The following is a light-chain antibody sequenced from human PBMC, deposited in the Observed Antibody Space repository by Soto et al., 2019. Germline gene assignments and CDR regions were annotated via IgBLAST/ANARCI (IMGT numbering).Light chain of an antibody. Sequence: QSALTQPASVSGAPGQRVTISCTGSSSNIGAGYDVHWYQQLPGTAPKLLIYGNSNRPSGVPDRFSGSKSGTSASLAITGLQAEDEADYYCQSYDSSLSGWVFGTGTKLTVL. CDR1: SSNIGAGYD. CDR2: GNS. CDR3: QSYDSSLSGWV. J-gene: IGLJ1*01. V-gene: IGLV1-40*01.